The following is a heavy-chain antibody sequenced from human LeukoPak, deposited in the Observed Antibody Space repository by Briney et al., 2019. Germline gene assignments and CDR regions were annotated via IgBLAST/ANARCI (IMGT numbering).Heavy chain of an antibody. CDR2: ISSSSSYI. CDR3: AKFIAAPFYFDY. Sequence: GGSLRLSCAASGFTFSSYSMNWVRQAPGKGLEWVSSISSSSSYIYYADSVKGRFTISRDNAKNSLYLQMDSLRAEDTAVYYCAKFIAAPFYFDYWGQGTLVTVSS. V-gene: IGHV3-21*01. D-gene: IGHD6-13*01. J-gene: IGHJ4*02. CDR1: GFTFSSYS.